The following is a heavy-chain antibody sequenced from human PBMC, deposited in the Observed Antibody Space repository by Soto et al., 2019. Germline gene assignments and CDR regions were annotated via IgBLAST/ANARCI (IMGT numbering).Heavy chain of an antibody. Sequence: PGESLKISCAASGFTFSNAWMNWVRQAPVKGLEWVGRIKSKTDGGTTDYAAPVKGRFTISRDDSKNTLYLQMNSLKTEDTAVYYCTTDPVTMIVVVPSSGWGQGTLVTV. CDR2: IKSKTDGGTT. CDR1: GFTFSNAW. D-gene: IGHD3-22*01. CDR3: TTDPVTMIVVVPSSG. J-gene: IGHJ4*02. V-gene: IGHV3-15*07.